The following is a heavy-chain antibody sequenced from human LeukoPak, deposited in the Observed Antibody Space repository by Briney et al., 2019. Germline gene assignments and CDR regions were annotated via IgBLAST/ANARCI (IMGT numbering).Heavy chain of an antibody. V-gene: IGHV4-31*03. CDR2: IYYSGST. CDR3: ARDTSSDPRYGYYFDY. J-gene: IGHJ4*02. D-gene: IGHD1-14*01. Sequence: SETLSLTCTVSGGSISSGGYYWSWIRQHPGKGLEWIGYIYYSGSTYYNPSLKSRVTISVDTSKNQFSLKLSSVTAADTAVYYCARDTSSDPRYGYYFDYWGQGTLVTVSS. CDR1: GGSISSGGYY.